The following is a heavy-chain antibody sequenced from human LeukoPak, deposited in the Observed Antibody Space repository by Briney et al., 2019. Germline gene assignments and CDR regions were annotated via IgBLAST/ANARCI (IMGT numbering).Heavy chain of an antibody. D-gene: IGHD3-10*01. CDR1: RFTFSSYA. Sequence: GGSLRLSCAASRFTFSSYAMSWVRQAPGKGLEWVSAITGSGDDTYYADSVKGRFTICRDSSRNTLYLQMNSLRAEDTAVYYCAKYTPANYYGSGSLFDYWGQGALVTVSS. J-gene: IGHJ4*02. V-gene: IGHV3-23*01. CDR2: ITGSGDDT. CDR3: AKYTPANYYGSGSLFDY.